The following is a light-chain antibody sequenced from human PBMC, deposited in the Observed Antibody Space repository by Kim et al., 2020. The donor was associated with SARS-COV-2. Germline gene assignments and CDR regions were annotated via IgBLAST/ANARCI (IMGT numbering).Light chain of an antibody. CDR3: HQYGGSPRT. CDR2: GGS. Sequence: SPGERATLSGRASQSVSSSYLAWFQQKPGQPPRLLIYGGSSRATGIPDRFSGSGSGTDFTLTISRLEPEDFAVYYCHQYGGSPRTFGQGTKVDIK. J-gene: IGKJ1*01. V-gene: IGKV3-20*01. CDR1: QSVSSSY.